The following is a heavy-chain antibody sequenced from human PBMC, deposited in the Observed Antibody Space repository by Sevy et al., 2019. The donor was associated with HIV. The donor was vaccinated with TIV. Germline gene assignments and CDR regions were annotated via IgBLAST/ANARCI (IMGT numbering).Heavy chain of an antibody. Sequence: GGSLRLSCAASGFTFSSYWMSWVHQAPGKGLEWVANIKQDGSEKYYVDSVKGRFTISRDNAKNSLYLQMNSLRAEDTAVYYCAREDGSGSYYFDYWGQGTLVTVSS. CDR2: IKQDGSEK. J-gene: IGHJ4*02. D-gene: IGHD1-26*01. V-gene: IGHV3-7*01. CDR1: GFTFSSYW. CDR3: AREDGSGSYYFDY.